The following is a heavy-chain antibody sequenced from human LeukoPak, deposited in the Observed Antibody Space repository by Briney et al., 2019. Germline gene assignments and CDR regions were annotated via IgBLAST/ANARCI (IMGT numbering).Heavy chain of an antibody. CDR3: ASEDY. V-gene: IGHV3-33*01. J-gene: IGHJ4*02. Sequence: GRSLRLSCAASGFTFSSYGMHWVRQAPGKGLEWVAVICNEGSNKYYADSVKGRFTISRDNSMNTLYLQMNSLRAEDTAVYYCASEDYWGQGTLVTVSS. CDR1: GFTFSSYG. CDR2: ICNEGSNK.